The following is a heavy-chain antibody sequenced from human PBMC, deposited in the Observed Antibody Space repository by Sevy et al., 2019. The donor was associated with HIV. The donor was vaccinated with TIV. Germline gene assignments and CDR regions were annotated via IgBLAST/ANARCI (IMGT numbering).Heavy chain of an antibody. V-gene: IGHV4-59*13. CDR1: GGSISSYY. D-gene: IGHD6-19*01. J-gene: IGHJ4*02. Sequence: SETLSLTCTVSGGSISSYYWSWIRQPPGKGLERIGYIYYSGSTNYNHSLTSRVTISVDTSKNQFSLKLSSVTAADTAVYYCARAGYSSGWYNYFDYWGQGTLVTVSS. CDR2: IYYSGST. CDR3: ARAGYSSGWYNYFDY.